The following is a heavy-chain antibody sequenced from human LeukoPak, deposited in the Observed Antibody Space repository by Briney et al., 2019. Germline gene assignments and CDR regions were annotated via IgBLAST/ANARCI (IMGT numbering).Heavy chain of an antibody. Sequence: ASVKVSCKASGYSFTSHYMHWVRQAPGQGLEWMGLINPRGTSTIYAEKFQGRIIMTRDMSTSTAYMELRSLRSDDTAVYYCARGFPPRRNYDSSGYYSYYFDHWGQGTLVTVSS. V-gene: IGHV1-46*01. J-gene: IGHJ4*02. CDR3: ARGFPPRRNYDSSGYYSYYFDH. CDR1: GYSFTSHY. D-gene: IGHD3-22*01. CDR2: INPRGTST.